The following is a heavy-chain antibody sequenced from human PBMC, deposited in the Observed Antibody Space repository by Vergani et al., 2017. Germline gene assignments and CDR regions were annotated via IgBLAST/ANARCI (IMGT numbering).Heavy chain of an antibody. J-gene: IGHJ4*02. D-gene: IGHD3-10*01. Sequence: HLQLQESGPGLVKPSETLSLTCTVSGGSITYGAFYWGWIRQSPGKGLEWIGSIYYSENKFYNPSLESRVTLSIDTTKNQFSLKLKSVTAADTAVYYCARSRIYYGAGSPDYWGQGTLVTVSS. V-gene: IGHV4-39*01. CDR2: IYYSENK. CDR1: GGSITYGAFY. CDR3: ARSRIYYGAGSPDY.